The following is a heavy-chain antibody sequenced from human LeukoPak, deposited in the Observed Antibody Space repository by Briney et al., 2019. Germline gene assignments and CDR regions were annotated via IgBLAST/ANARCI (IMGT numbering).Heavy chain of an antibody. CDR1: GGSISSGGYS. CDR3: ARFAQDCSSTSCYQDYYYGMDV. V-gene: IGHV4-30-2*01. J-gene: IGHJ6*02. CDR2: IYHSGST. D-gene: IGHD2-2*01. Sequence: PSQTLSLTCAVSGGSISSGGYSWSWIRQPPGKGLEWIGYIYHSGSTYYNPSLKSRVTISVDRSKNQFSLKLSSVTAADTAVYYCARFAQDCSSTSCYQDYYYGMDVWGQGTTVTVSS.